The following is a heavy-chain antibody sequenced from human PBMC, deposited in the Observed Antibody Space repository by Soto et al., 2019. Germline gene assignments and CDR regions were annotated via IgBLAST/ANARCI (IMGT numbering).Heavy chain of an antibody. D-gene: IGHD6-13*01. CDR1: GGTFSSYA. J-gene: IGHJ6*03. Sequence: ASVKVSCKASGGTFSSYAISWVRQAPGQGLEWMGWISAYNGNTNYAQKLQGRVTMTTDTSTSTAYMELRSLRSDDTAVYYCARVFSWVDYYYMDVWGKGTTVTVSS. CDR3: ARVFSWVDYYYMDV. V-gene: IGHV1-18*01. CDR2: ISAYNGNT.